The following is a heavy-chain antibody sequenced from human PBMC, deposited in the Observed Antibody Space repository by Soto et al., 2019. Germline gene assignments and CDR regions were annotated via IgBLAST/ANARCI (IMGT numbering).Heavy chain of an antibody. V-gene: IGHV4-59*01. CDR1: GGSISNYY. J-gene: IGHJ4*02. Sequence: SETLSLTCTVSGGSISNYYWNWIRQSPGKGLEWIGYIYSSGSTHYNPSLQNRVTISIDTSKNQVSLKVNSVTAADTAVYYCARDHPHSYGVYYFDYWGQGIMVTVS. CDR2: IYSSGST. CDR3: ARDHPHSYGVYYFDY. D-gene: IGHD5-18*01.